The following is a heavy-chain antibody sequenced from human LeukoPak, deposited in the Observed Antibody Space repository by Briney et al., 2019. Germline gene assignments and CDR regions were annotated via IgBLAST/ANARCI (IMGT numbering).Heavy chain of an antibody. CDR3: TIVDTAMVDYFDY. CDR1: GGSISSYY. Sequence: TSETLSLTCTVSGGSISSYYWSWIRQPPGKGLEWIGYIYYSGSTNYNPSLKSRVTISVDTSKNQFSLKLSSVTAADTAVYYCTIVDTAMVDYFDYWGQGTLVTVSS. D-gene: IGHD5-18*01. J-gene: IGHJ4*02. CDR2: IYYSGST. V-gene: IGHV4-59*01.